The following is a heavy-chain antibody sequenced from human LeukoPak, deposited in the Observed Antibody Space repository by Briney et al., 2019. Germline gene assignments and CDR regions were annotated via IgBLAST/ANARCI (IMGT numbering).Heavy chain of an antibody. CDR2: IYYSGST. Sequence: SETLSLTCTVSGGSISSHYWSWIRQPPGKGLEWIGYIYYSGSTNYNPSLNSRATMSVDTPKHQFSLKLNFVTAADTAVYYCARQGSGWYYFDYWGQGTVVTVSS. D-gene: IGHD6-19*01. J-gene: IGHJ4*02. CDR1: GGSISSHY. CDR3: ARQGSGWYYFDY. V-gene: IGHV4-59*08.